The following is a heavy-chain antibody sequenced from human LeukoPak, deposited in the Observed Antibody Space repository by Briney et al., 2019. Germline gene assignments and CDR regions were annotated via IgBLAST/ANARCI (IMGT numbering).Heavy chain of an antibody. CDR1: GFTFSSYA. V-gene: IGHV3-23*01. D-gene: IGHD6-13*01. J-gene: IGHJ4*02. CDR3: AKAGGSSWYGETFYY. CDR2: ISGSGGST. Sequence: GGSLGLSCAASGFTFSSYAMSWVRQAPGKGLEWVSAISGSGGSTYYADSVKGRFTISRDNSKNTLYLQMNSLRAEDTAVYYCAKAGGSSWYGETFYYWGQGTLVTVSS.